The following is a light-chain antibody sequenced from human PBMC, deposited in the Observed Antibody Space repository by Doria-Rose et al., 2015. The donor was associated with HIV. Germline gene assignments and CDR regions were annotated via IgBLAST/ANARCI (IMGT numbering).Light chain of an antibody. CDR1: QSFSSTY. CDR3: HQCGTSWT. J-gene: IGKJ1*01. V-gene: IGKV3-20*01. CDR2: DGS. Sequence: TQSPGTLSLSPGERATLSCRASQSFSSTYLAWYRQKPGQAPSLLIYDGSTRATGIPDRFSASGSGTDFTLTINRLEPEDFALYYWHQCGTSWTFGQGTKLEI.